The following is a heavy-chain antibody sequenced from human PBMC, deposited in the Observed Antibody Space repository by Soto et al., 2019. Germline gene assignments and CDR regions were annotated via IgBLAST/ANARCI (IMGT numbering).Heavy chain of an antibody. CDR1: GFTFSNFW. Sequence: EVQLVESGGGLVQPGGSLRLSCTASGFTFSNFWMSWVRQAPGKGLEWVANIRQDGREKYNVYSVKGRFTSSRDNTDNSLYLQMNNLTAEDTALYYCARETDKSAFDYWGQGTLVTVSS. CDR3: ARETDKSAFDY. CDR2: IRQDGREK. J-gene: IGHJ4*02. V-gene: IGHV3-7*03.